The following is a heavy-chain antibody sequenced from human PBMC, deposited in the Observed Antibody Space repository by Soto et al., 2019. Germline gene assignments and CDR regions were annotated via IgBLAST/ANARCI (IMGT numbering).Heavy chain of an antibody. V-gene: IGHV4-34*01. CDR2: INHSGST. CDR3: ARGYRRAQYFQH. Sequence: QVQLQQWGAGLLKPSETLSLTCAVYGGSFSGYYWSWIRQPPGKGLEWIGEINHSGSTNHNPSLKSRVTISVDTSKNQFSLKLSSVTAADTAVYYCARGYRRAQYFQHWGQGTLVTVSS. J-gene: IGHJ1*01. CDR1: GGSFSGYY. D-gene: IGHD3-16*02.